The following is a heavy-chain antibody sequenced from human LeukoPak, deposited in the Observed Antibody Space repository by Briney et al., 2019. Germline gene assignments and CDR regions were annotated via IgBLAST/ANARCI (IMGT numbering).Heavy chain of an antibody. CDR3: ARGQYYDFWSGYYTGYYGMVV. Sequence: ASVKVSCKASGYTFTSYDINWVRQATGQGLEWMGWMNPNSGNTGYAQKFQGRVTMTRNTSISTAYMELSSLRSEDTAVYYCARGQYYDFWSGYYTGYYGMVVWGQGTTVTVSS. J-gene: IGHJ6*02. CDR1: GYTFTSYD. D-gene: IGHD3-3*01. CDR2: MNPNSGNT. V-gene: IGHV1-8*01.